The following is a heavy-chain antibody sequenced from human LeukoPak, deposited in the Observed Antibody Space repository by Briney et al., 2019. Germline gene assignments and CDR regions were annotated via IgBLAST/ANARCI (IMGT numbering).Heavy chain of an antibody. V-gene: IGHV3-7*04. CDR1: GFTFRSFW. D-gene: IGHD3-22*01. CDR2: IKQGGSEK. CDR3: ARDQGSGLFDP. J-gene: IGHJ5*02. Sequence: GGSLRLSCAASGFTFRSFWMSWVRQAPGNGLEWVASIKQGGSEKYYVDSVKGRFTISRDNAKNSLYLQMNSLRAEDTAVYYCARDQGSGLFDPWGQGTLVTVSS.